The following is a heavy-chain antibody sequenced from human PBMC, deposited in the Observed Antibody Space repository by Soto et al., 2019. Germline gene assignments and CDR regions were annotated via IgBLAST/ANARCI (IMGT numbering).Heavy chain of an antibody. CDR2: INHSGST. CDR3: ARSEGRYSSYNWFDP. Sequence: PSETLSLTCAVYGGSFSGYYWSWIRQPPGKGLEWIGEINHSGSTNYNPSLKSRVTISVDTSKNQFSLKLSSVTAADTAVYYCARSEGRYSSYNWFDPWGQGTLVTVSS. J-gene: IGHJ5*02. V-gene: IGHV4-34*01. D-gene: IGHD6-13*01. CDR1: GGSFSGYY.